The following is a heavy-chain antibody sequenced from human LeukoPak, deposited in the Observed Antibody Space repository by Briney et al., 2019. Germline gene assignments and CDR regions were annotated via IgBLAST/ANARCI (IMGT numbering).Heavy chain of an antibody. Sequence: PGGSLRLSCAASGFTVSRTWMAWVRQAPGKGLEWVANINQDASTRHYVDSVKGRFTISRDNAKNSLDPQMNSLRVEDTAVYYCARDQSGSLDYWGQGTLVTVSS. V-gene: IGHV3-7*01. CDR1: GFTVSRTW. D-gene: IGHD1-26*01. CDR3: ARDQSGSLDY. J-gene: IGHJ4*02. CDR2: INQDASTR.